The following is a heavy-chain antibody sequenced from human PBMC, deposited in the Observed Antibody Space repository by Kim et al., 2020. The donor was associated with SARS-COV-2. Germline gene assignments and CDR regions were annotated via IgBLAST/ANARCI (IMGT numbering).Heavy chain of an antibody. D-gene: IGHD6-13*01. CDR3: ARGSGTSAAGAIDY. CDR1: GFTFSDYY. Sequence: GGSLRFSCAASGFTFSDYYMNWIRQAPGKGLEWVSYISSSGSTIHYADSVKGRFTISRDNAKNSLYLRMNSLRAEDTAVYYCARGSGTSAAGAIDYWGQGTLVTVSS. J-gene: IGHJ4*02. CDR2: ISSSGSTI. V-gene: IGHV3-11*04.